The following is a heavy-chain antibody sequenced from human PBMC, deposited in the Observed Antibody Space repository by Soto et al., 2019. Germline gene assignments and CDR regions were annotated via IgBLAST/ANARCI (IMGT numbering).Heavy chain of an antibody. D-gene: IGHD1-26*01. CDR2: ISGSGSTT. J-gene: IGHJ4*02. CDR1: GFTFGSYA. Sequence: EVQLLESGGGLVQPGGSLRLSCAASGFTFGSYALSWIRQAPGKGLEWVSSISGSGSTTYHADSVKGRFTISRDNSKSTLFMQLNSLRAEDTAVYYCAKDGGLIGSYYPQGIDYWGPGTLVTVSS. V-gene: IGHV3-23*01. CDR3: AKDGGLIGSYYPQGIDY.